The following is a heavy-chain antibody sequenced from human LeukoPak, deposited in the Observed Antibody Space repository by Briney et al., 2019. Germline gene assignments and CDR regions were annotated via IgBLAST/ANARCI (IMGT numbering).Heavy chain of an antibody. D-gene: IGHD2-2*02. CDR3: AIRYCSSASCYMYY. V-gene: IGHV4-34*01. Sequence: PSETLSLTCAVCGGSFSDYYWSWLRQPPGKGLEWIGEINHSGRTNYNPSLKSRVTISVDTSKKQFSLKLSSVTAADTAVYYCAIRYCSSASCYMYYWGQGTLVTVSS. J-gene: IGHJ4*02. CDR1: GGSFSDYY. CDR2: INHSGRT.